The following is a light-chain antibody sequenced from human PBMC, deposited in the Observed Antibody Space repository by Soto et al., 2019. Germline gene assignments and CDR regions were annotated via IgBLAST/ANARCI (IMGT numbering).Light chain of an antibody. J-gene: IGKJ2*01. CDR3: QQRSNWPPKT. CDR1: QSVSSY. CDR2: DAS. Sequence: EIVLTQSPATLSLSPGERATLSCRASQSVSSYLAWYQQKPGQAPRLPIYDASNRATGIPARFSGSGSGTDFTLTISSLEPEDFAVYYCQQRSNWPPKTFGQGTKLEIK. V-gene: IGKV3-11*01.